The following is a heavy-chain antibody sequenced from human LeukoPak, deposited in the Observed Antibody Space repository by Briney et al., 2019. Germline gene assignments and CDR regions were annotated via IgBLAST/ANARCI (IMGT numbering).Heavy chain of an antibody. Sequence: ASVKVSCKASGYTFTSYYMHWVRQAPGQGLEWMGIINPSGGSTSYAQKSQGRVTMTRDTSTSTVYMELSSLRSEDTAVYYCAREGGYCSSTSCLGFMDVWGQGTTVTVSS. CDR2: INPSGGST. J-gene: IGHJ6*02. CDR3: AREGGYCSSTSCLGFMDV. D-gene: IGHD2-2*01. CDR1: GYTFTSYY. V-gene: IGHV1-46*01.